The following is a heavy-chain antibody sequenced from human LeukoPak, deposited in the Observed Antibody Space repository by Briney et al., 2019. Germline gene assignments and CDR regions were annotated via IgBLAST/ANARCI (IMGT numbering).Heavy chain of an antibody. V-gene: IGHV3-30*18. CDR1: GFTFSSYG. Sequence: GGSLRLSCAASGFTFSSYGMHWVRQAPGKGLEWVAVISYDGSNKYYADSVKGRFTISRDNSKNTLYLQMNSLRAEDTAVYYCAKGEFGVVTANFDYWGQGTLVTVSS. CDR2: ISYDGSNK. J-gene: IGHJ4*02. CDR3: AKGEFGVVTANFDY. D-gene: IGHD2-21*02.